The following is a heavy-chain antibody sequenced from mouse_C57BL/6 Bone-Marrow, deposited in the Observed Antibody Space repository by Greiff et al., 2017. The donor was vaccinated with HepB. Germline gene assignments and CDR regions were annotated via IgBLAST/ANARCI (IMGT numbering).Heavy chain of an antibody. J-gene: IGHJ1*03. CDR3: AKEAYYYGSSWHFDV. Sequence: QVQLKQPGAELVMPGASVKLSCKASGYTFTSYWMHWVKQRPGQGLEWIGEIDPSDSYTNYNQKFKGKSTLTVDKSSSTAYMQLSSLTSEDSAVYYCAKEAYYYGSSWHFDVWGTGTTVTVSS. CDR2: IDPSDSYT. D-gene: IGHD1-1*01. CDR1: GYTFTSYW. V-gene: IGHV1-69*01.